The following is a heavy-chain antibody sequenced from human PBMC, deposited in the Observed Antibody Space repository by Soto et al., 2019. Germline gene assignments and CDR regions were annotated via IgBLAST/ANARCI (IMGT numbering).Heavy chain of an antibody. V-gene: IGHV1-69*12. CDR2: IIPIFGTA. Sequence: QVQLVQSGAEVKKPGSSVKVSCKASGGSFSSYAISWMQQAPGEGLEWMGGIIPIFGTANYAQKFQGRVTITADESTSTAYMELSSLRSEDTAVYYCARGVAVAAHFDYWGQGTLVTVSS. J-gene: IGHJ4*02. CDR3: ARGVAVAAHFDY. CDR1: GGSFSSYA. D-gene: IGHD6-19*01.